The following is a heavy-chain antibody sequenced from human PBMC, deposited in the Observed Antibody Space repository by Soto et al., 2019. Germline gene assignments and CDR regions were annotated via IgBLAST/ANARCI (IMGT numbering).Heavy chain of an antibody. CDR1: GFTFSNAW. J-gene: IGHJ6*02. Sequence: RLSCAASGFTFSNAWMSWVRQAPGKGLEWVGRIKSKTDGGTTDYAAPVKGRFTISRDDSKNTLYLQMNSLKTEDTAVYYARVDYYYGMDVWGQGTTVTVSS. CDR3: RVDYYYGMDV. CDR2: IKSKTDGGTT. V-gene: IGHV3-15*01.